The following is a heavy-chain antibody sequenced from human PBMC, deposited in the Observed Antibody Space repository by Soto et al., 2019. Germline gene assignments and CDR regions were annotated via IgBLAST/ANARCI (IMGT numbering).Heavy chain of an antibody. CDR3: ARRWGEGSVDY. D-gene: IGHD3-10*01. Sequence: QVQLQESGPGRVKHSGQLSLTCAASGGAISSSNCGSWVRQPPGKGLQWIGEIYNSGSTKYITSLNSRVTIALDKSRKQFCLKLRSGTAADTAVYYCARRWGEGSVDYWGQGTLFTFSS. J-gene: IGHJ4*02. V-gene: IGHV4-4*02. CDR2: IYNSGST. CDR1: GGAISSSNC.